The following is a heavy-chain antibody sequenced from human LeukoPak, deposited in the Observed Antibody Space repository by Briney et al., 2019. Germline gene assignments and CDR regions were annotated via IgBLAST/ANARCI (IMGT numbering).Heavy chain of an antibody. CDR2: IYYSGST. D-gene: IGHD3-22*01. CDR3: AREAPPYYYDSSGQIRGIWYYFDY. V-gene: IGHV4-59*01. J-gene: IGHJ4*02. Sequence: SETLSLTCTVSGGSISSYYWSWIRQPPGKGLEWIGYIYYSGSTNYNPSLKSRVTISVDTSKNQFSLKLSSVTAADTAVYYCAREAPPYYYDSSGQIRGIWYYFDYWGQGTLVTVSS. CDR1: GGSISSYY.